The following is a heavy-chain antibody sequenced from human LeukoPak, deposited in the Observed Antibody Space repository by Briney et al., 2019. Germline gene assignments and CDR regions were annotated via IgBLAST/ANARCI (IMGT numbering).Heavy chain of an antibody. V-gene: IGHV3-74*01. CDR3: TRGGSYGSFDY. D-gene: IGHD3-10*01. CDR2: VNGAGSTT. J-gene: IGHJ4*02. CDR1: GFTFDYSA. Sequence: GGSLRLSCAASGFTFDYSAMTWVRQAPGKGLVWVSHVNGAGSTTSYADSVKGRFTISRDNAKNTLYLQMNSLRAEDTAVYYCTRGGSYGSFDYWGQGTLVTVSS.